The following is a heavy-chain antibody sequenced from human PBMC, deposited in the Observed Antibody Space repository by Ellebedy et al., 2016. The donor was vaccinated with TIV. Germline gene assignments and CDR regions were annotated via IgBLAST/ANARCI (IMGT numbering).Heavy chain of an antibody. CDR2: INSGSSSI. CDR3: AREGSGFDP. V-gene: IGHV3-48*01. Sequence: PGGSLRLSCAASGFTFSSYSMNWVRQAPGKGLEWISYINSGSSSIYYADSVKGRFTISRDNAKNSLYLQMNSLRAEDTAVYYCAREGSGFDPWGQGTLVTVSS. CDR1: GFTFSSYS. J-gene: IGHJ5*02.